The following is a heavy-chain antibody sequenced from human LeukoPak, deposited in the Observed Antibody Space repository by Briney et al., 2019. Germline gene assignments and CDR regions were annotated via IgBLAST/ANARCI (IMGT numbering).Heavy chain of an antibody. Sequence: GASVKVSCKASGYTFTGYYMHWVRQAPGQGLEWMGWINPNSGGTNYAQKFQGRVTMTRDTSISTAYMELSRLRSDDTAVYYCARGFWDSSGYTDYWGQGTLVTVSS. CDR3: ARGFWDSSGYTDY. CDR2: INPNSGGT. CDR1: GYTFTGYY. J-gene: IGHJ4*02. D-gene: IGHD3-22*01. V-gene: IGHV1-2*02.